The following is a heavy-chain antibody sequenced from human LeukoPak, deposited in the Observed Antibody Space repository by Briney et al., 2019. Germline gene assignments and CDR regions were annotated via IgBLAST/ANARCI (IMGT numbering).Heavy chain of an antibody. J-gene: IGHJ4*02. CDR1: GFTFSSYS. CDR2: ITASGTAM. CDR3: ASSGSYRFDY. Sequence: PERSLRLSCAASGFTFSSYSMNWVRQAPGKGLEWVSHITASGTAMFYADSVKGRFTISRDNAKNSLYLQMNSLRDEDTAVYYCASSGSYRFDYWGQGTLVTVSA. D-gene: IGHD1-26*01. V-gene: IGHV3-48*02.